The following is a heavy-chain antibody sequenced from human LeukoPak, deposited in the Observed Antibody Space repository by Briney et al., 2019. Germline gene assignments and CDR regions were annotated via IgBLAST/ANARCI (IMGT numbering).Heavy chain of an antibody. D-gene: IGHD3-10*01. J-gene: IGHJ6*03. CDR3: AKDYGSGTPYYYYMDV. Sequence: PGGSLRLSCAASGFTFSSYAMSWVRQAPGKGLEWVSAISGSGGSTYYADSVKGRFTISRDNSKNTLYLQMNSLRAEDMALYYCAKDYGSGTPYYYYMDVWGKGTTVTVSS. CDR2: ISGSGGST. V-gene: IGHV3-23*01. CDR1: GFTFSSYA.